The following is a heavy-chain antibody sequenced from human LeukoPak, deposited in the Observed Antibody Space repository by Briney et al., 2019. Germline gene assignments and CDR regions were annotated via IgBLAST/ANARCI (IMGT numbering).Heavy chain of an antibody. CDR1: GFTFDDYA. J-gene: IGHJ4*02. Sequence: GGSLRLSCAASGFTFDDYAMHWVRQAPGKGLEWVSGISWNSGSIGYADSVKGRFTISRDNAKNSLYLQMNSLRAEDTALYYCAKGAYSRGWYYFDYWGQGTLVTVSS. CDR2: ISWNSGSI. V-gene: IGHV3-9*01. D-gene: IGHD6-19*01. CDR3: AKGAYSRGWYYFDY.